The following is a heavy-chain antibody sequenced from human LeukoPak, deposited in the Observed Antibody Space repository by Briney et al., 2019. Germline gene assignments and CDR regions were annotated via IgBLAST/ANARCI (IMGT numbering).Heavy chain of an antibody. CDR3: ARVLDCRTTTCPGLRYYYYYMDV. J-gene: IGHJ6*03. CDR2: IHYTGST. Sequence: SETLSLTCTISGGSISSYFWSWIRQPPGKALEWIGYIHYTGSTDFHPSLRSRVSISVDTSKNQFSLKLTSVTAADTAVYYCARVLDCRTTTCPGLRYYYYYMDVWGKGTTVAISS. D-gene: IGHD2-2*01. V-gene: IGHV4-59*01. CDR1: GGSISSYF.